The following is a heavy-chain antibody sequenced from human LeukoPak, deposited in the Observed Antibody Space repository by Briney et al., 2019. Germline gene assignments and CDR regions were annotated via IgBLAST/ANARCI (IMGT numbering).Heavy chain of an antibody. Sequence: GGSLRLSCAASGFTFSSYWMSWVRQAPGKGLEWVANIKQDGSEKYYVDSVKGRFTTSRDNAKNSLYLQMNSLRAEDTALYYCAKDNLPYYYDSSGYITGDAFDIWGQGTMVTVSS. CDR3: AKDNLPYYYDSSGYITGDAFDI. V-gene: IGHV3-7*03. D-gene: IGHD3-22*01. J-gene: IGHJ3*02. CDR2: IKQDGSEK. CDR1: GFTFSSYW.